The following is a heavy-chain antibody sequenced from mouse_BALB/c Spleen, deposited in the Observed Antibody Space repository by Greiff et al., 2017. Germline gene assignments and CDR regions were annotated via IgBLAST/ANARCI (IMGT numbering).Heavy chain of an antibody. CDR3: ARPIRYYYGSSHYAMDY. D-gene: IGHD1-1*01. V-gene: IGHV14-1*02. CDR1: GFNIKDYY. CDR2: IDPENGNT. J-gene: IGHJ4*01. Sequence: VQLQQSWAELVRPGSLVKLSCKASGFNIKDYYMHWVKQRPEQGLEWIGWIDPENGNTIYDPKFQGKASITADTSSNTAYLQLSSLTSEDTAVYYCARPIRYYYGSSHYAMDYWGQGTSVTVSS.